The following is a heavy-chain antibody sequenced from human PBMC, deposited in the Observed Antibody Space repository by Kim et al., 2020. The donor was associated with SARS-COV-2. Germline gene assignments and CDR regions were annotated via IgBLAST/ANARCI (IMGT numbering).Heavy chain of an antibody. Sequence: SETLSLTCTVSGCSISSYYWSWIRQPPGKGLEWIGYIYYSGSTNYNPSLKSRVTISVDTSKNQCSLKLSSVTAADTAVYYCARPMYVGSYVIQGAFDIWGQGTMVAVSS. J-gene: IGHJ3*02. CDR2: IYYSGST. CDR1: GCSISSYY. D-gene: IGHD1-26*01. V-gene: IGHV4-59*08. CDR3: ARPMYVGSYVIQGAFDI.